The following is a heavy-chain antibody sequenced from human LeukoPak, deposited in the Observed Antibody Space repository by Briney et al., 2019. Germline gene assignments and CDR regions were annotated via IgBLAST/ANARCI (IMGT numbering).Heavy chain of an antibody. V-gene: IGHV4-59*11. J-gene: IGHJ6*03. D-gene: IGHD1-26*01. Sequence: PSESLSLTCIVSGGPISTHYWSWSRQPPGKGLEWIAYNDYSGSTNYNPSLKSRVTISVDTSKNQFSLKLNSVTAADTAVYYCARGATFRGTYYMDVWGKGTTVTASS. CDR3: ARGATFRGTYYMDV. CDR2: NDYSGST. CDR1: GGPISTHY.